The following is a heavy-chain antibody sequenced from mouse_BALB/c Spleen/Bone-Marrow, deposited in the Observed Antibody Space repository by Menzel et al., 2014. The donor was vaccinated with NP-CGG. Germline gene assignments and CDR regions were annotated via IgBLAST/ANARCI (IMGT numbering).Heavy chain of an antibody. CDR1: GYTFTTHT. CDR2: INPSSGYT. V-gene: IGHV1-4*01. Sequence: QVQLQQSGAELARPGASVKMSCRASGYTFTTHTIHWVRQRPGQGLEWIGYINPSSGYTNYIQKFKDKATLTADKSSSTAYMQLSSLTSGDSAVYYCARRDDGYVFFDYWGQGTTLTVSS. CDR3: ARRDDGYVFFDY. D-gene: IGHD2-3*01. J-gene: IGHJ2*01.